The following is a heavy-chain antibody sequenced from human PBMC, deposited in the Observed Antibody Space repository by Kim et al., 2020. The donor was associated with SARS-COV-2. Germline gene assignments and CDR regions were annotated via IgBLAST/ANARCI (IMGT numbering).Heavy chain of an antibody. J-gene: IGHJ4*02. Sequence: YYNPSLKSRVTISVDTSKNQFSLKLSSVTAADTAVYYCARFYDSSGYSDYWGQGTLVTVSS. D-gene: IGHD3-22*01. V-gene: IGHV4-39*01. CDR3: ARFYDSSGYSDY.